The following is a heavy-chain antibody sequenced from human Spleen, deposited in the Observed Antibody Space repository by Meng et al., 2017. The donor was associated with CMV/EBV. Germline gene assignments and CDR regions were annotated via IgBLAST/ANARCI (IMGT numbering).Heavy chain of an antibody. CDR1: GYTFTSYG. Sequence: ASVKVSCKASGYTFTSYGISWVRQAPGQGLEWMGWISAYNGNTNYAQKLQGRVTMTTDTSTSTAYMELRSLRSEDTAVYYCARVGTDYDFWSGYCYYYYGMDVWGQGTTVTVSS. D-gene: IGHD3-3*01. V-gene: IGHV1-18*01. CDR3: ARVGTDYDFWSGYCYYYYGMDV. J-gene: IGHJ6*02. CDR2: ISAYNGNT.